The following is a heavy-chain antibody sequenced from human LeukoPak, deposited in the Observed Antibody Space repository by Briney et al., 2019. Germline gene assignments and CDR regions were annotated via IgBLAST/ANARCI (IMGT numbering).Heavy chain of an antibody. D-gene: IGHD2-15*01. J-gene: IGHJ3*02. CDR2: ISGSGGGT. V-gene: IGHV3-23*01. Sequence: GGSLRLSCAASGLTFRNYAVNWVRQAPGKGLEWVSSISGSGGGTFYADSVKGRFTISRDNSKKTVYLQMQSLRVEDTAVYYCARYCSGGSCPSDAFDIWGQGTMVTVSS. CDR1: GLTFRNYA. CDR3: ARYCSGGSCPSDAFDI.